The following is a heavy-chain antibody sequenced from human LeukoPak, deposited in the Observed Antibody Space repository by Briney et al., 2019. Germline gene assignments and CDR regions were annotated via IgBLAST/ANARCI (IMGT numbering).Heavy chain of an antibody. CDR2: ISGGGYTT. J-gene: IGHJ4*02. D-gene: IGHD4/OR15-4a*01. CDR3: AKDPHPSYCPRECYGG. V-gene: IGHV3-23*01. CDR1: RFTFSSYS. Sequence: GGSLRLSCAASRFTFSSYSMSWVRQAPGKGLEWVSTISGGGYTTYYADSVRGRFTIPRDNSKNTLFLQMNSLRPEDTAVYYCAKDPHPSYCPRECYGGWGQGTLVTVSS.